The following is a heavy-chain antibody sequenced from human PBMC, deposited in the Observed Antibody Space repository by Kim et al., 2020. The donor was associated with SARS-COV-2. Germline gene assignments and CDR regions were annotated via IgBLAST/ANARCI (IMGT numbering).Heavy chain of an antibody. Sequence: YYADSVKGRFTISRDNSKNTLYLQMNSLRAEDTAVYYCAKDLKFRYFDLWGRGTLVTVSS. CDR3: AKDLKFRYFDL. J-gene: IGHJ2*01. V-gene: IGHV3-23*01.